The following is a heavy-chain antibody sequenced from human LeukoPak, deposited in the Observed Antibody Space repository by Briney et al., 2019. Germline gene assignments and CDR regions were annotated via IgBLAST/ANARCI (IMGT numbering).Heavy chain of an antibody. D-gene: IGHD1-14*01. J-gene: IGHJ4*02. CDR1: GFTFSSYS. Sequence: PGGSLRLSCAASGFTFSSYSMNWVRQAPGKGLEWVSYISSSSSTIYYADSVKGRFTISRDNAKNSLYLQMNSLRAEDTAVYYCARDLSLTFLDYWGQGTLVTVSS. CDR3: ARDLSLTFLDY. CDR2: ISSSSSTI. V-gene: IGHV3-48*01.